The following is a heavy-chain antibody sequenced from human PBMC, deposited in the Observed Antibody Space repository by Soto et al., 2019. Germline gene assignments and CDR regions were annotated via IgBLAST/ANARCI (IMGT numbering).Heavy chain of an antibody. CDR3: ARGLHYPDDITIFGVVIIPPGWFDP. CDR2: INHSGST. D-gene: IGHD3-3*01. V-gene: IGHV4-34*01. Sequence: SETLSLTCAVYGGSFSGYYWSWIRQPPGKGLEWIGEINHSGSTNYNPSLKSRVTISVDTSKNQFSLKLSSVTAADTAVYYCARGLHYPDDITIFGVVIIPPGWFDPWGQGTLVTVSS. CDR1: GGSFSGYY. J-gene: IGHJ5*02.